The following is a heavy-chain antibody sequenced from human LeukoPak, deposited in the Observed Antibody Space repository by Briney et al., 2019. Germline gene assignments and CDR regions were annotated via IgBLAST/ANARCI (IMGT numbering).Heavy chain of an antibody. J-gene: IGHJ3*01. CDR1: GVSFSSGGYY. CDR3: SRAPFRVDSDAFDL. CDR2: IYYSGST. Sequence: SETLSLTCTVSGVSFSSGGYYWSWIRQHPGKGLECIGYIYYSGSTYYNPSLKSRVTISVDTSKNQFSLKLSSVTAADTAVYYCSRAPFRVDSDAFDLWGQGTMVTVSS. V-gene: IGHV4-31*03. D-gene: IGHD5-12*01.